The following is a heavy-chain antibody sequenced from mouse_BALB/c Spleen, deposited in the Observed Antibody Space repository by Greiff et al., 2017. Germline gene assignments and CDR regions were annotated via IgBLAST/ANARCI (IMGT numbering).Heavy chain of an antibody. CDR2: IYPGDGDT. Sequence: VQLQQSGAELARPGASVKLSCKASGYTFTSYWMQWVKQRPGQGLEWIGAIYPGDGDTRYTQKFKGKATLTADKSSSTAYMQLSSLASEDSAVYYCAYDYDAWFAYWGQGTLVTVSA. V-gene: IGHV1-87*01. CDR1: GYTFTSYW. J-gene: IGHJ3*01. D-gene: IGHD2-4*01. CDR3: AYDYDAWFAY.